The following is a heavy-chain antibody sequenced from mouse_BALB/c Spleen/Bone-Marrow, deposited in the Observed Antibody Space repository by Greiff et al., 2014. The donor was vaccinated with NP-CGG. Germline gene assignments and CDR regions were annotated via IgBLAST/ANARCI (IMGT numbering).Heavy chain of an antibody. CDR1: GFNIKDTY. V-gene: IGHV14-3*02. CDR2: IDPANGNT. CDR3: AYGSSYDYFDY. J-gene: IGHJ2*01. Sequence: VQLQQPGAELVKPGASVKLSCTASGFNIKDTYMHWVKQRPGQGLEWIGRIDPANGNTKYDPKFQGKATITADTSSNTAYLQLSSLTSEDTAVYYCAYGSSYDYFDYWGQGTTLTVSS. D-gene: IGHD1-1*01.